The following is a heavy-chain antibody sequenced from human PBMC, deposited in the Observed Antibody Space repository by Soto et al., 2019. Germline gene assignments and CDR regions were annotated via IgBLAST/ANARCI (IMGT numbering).Heavy chain of an antibody. CDR3: ARESEDLTSNFDY. V-gene: IGHV3-21*01. CDR2: ISSTTNYI. CDR1: GFTFSRYS. J-gene: IGHJ4*02. Sequence: AGGSLRLSCAASGFTFSRYSMHWVRQAPGKGLEWVSSISSTTNYIYYADSMKGRFTVSRDNAKNSVYLDMNSLSAEDTAVYYCARESEDLTSNFDYWGQGTLVTVSS.